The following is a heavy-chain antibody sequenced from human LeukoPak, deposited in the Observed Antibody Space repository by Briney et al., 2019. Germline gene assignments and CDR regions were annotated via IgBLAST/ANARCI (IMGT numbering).Heavy chain of an antibody. CDR2: IYYSGST. CDR3: ARVRGSSWYNFDY. CDR1: GGSISGYY. J-gene: IGHJ4*02. D-gene: IGHD6-13*01. Sequence: SETLSLTCTVSGGSISGYYWSWIRQPPGKGLEWIGYIYYSGSTNYNPSLKSRVTISVDTSKNQFSLKLSSVTAADTAVYYCARVRGSSWYNFDYWGQGTLVTVSS. V-gene: IGHV4-59*01.